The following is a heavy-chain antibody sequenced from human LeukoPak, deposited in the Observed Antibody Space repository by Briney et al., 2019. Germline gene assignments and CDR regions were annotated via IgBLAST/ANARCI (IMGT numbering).Heavy chain of an antibody. Sequence: GGSLRLSCAASGFTFSSYAMSWVRQAPGKGLEWVSGISGSGYSTYYADSVKGRFTISRDNSKNTLYLQMNSLRAGDTAMYYCAKDTAVVTTFDYWGQGALVTVSS. CDR1: GFTFSSYA. CDR2: ISGSGYST. J-gene: IGHJ4*02. V-gene: IGHV3-23*01. D-gene: IGHD4-23*01. CDR3: AKDTAVVTTFDY.